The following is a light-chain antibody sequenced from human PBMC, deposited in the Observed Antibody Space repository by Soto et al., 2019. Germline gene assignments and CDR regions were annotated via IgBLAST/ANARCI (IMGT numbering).Light chain of an antibody. CDR1: ESISSW. J-gene: IGKJ1*01. CDR2: KAS. Sequence: DIQLPQSPSTLSASAGGRVTITCWVSESISSWLAWYQQKPGRAPKLLIYKASSLESGVPSRFSGSGSGTEFTLTISSLQPDDFATYYCQQYNSYSWTFGQGTKVDI. CDR3: QQYNSYSWT. V-gene: IGKV1-5*03.